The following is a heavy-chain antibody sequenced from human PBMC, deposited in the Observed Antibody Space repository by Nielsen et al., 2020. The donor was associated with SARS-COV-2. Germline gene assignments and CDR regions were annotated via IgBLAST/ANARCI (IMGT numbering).Heavy chain of an antibody. CDR1: GFTVSSNY. V-gene: IGHV3-30*03. CDR2: TSYDGRDK. J-gene: IGHJ6*02. Sequence: GESLKISCAASGFTVSSNYMSWVRQAPGKGLDWVAFTSYDGRDKFYADSVRGRFIVSRDNFRNTLSLHMDSLRTEDTAVYFCARQATIYMNEVSGMDVWGQGTTVTVSS. D-gene: IGHD3-9*01. CDR3: ARQATIYMNEVSGMDV.